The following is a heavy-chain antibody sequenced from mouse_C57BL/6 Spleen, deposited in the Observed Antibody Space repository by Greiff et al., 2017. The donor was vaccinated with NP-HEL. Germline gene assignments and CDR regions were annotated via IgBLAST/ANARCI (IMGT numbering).Heavy chain of an antibody. CDR1: GYTFTDYY. CDR2: INPNNGGT. J-gene: IGHJ4*01. Sequence: VQLQQSGPELVKPGASVKISCKASGYTFTDYYMNWVKQSHGKSLEWIGDINPNNGGTSYNQKFKGKATLTVDKSSSTAYMELRSLTSEDSAVYYCARGYYYGSGAMDYWGQGTSVTVSS. V-gene: IGHV1-26*01. CDR3: ARGYYYGSGAMDY. D-gene: IGHD1-1*01.